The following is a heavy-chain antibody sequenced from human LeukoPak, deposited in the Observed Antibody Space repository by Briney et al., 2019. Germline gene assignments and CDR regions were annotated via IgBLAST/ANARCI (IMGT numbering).Heavy chain of an antibody. CDR1: GFTFSSYG. Sequence: RRSLRLSCAASGFTFSSYGMHWVRQAPGKGLEWVAVISYDGSNKYYADSVKGRFTISRDNSKNTLYLQMNSLRAEDTAVYYCAKDPKIQLWLSYYGMDVWGQGTTVTVSS. V-gene: IGHV3-30*18. CDR3: AKDPKIQLWLSYYGMDV. CDR2: ISYDGSNK. J-gene: IGHJ6*02. D-gene: IGHD5-18*01.